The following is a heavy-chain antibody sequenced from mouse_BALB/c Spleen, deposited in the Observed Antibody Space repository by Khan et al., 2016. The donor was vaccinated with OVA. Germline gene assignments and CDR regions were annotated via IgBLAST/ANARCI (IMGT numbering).Heavy chain of an antibody. J-gene: IGHJ3*01. CDR2: IWSGGST. D-gene: IGHD2-4*01. V-gene: IGHV2-2*02. CDR3: ARNYDYDEGLAY. CDR1: GFSLTTYG. Sequence: QMQLKASGPGLMQPSQSLSITCTVSGFSLTTYGVHWVRQSQGKGLEWLGVIWSGGSTDYNAAFISRLSIRKDSSKSQVFFKMNSLQVNDTAIYYCARNYDYDEGLAYWGQGTLVTVSA.